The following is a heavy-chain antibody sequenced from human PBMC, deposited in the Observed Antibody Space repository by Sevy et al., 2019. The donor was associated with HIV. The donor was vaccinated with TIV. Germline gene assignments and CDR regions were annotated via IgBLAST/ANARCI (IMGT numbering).Heavy chain of an antibody. V-gene: IGHV1-18*01. J-gene: IGHJ6*02. CDR1: GYTFTSYG. Sequence: ASVKVSCKASGYTFTSYGISWVRQAPGQGLEWMGWISAYNGNTNYAQKLQGIVTMTTDTSTSTAYMELRSLRSDDTAVYYCARSVVRAVPSSYYYYGMDVWGQGTTVTVSS. CDR3: ARSVVRAVPSSYYYYGMDV. D-gene: IGHD3-10*01. CDR2: ISAYNGNT.